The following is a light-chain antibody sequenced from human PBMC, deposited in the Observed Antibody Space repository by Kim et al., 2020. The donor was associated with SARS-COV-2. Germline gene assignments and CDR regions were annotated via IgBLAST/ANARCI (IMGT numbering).Light chain of an antibody. CDR1: SRGVGSYNL. CDR3: CSYAGSSTPYV. Sequence: SVTSACTGTSRGVGSYNLVSWYQQRPGKAPKLMIYEVSKRPSGVSNRFSGSKSGNTASLTISGLQAEDEADYYCCSYAGSSTPYVFGTGTRSPS. J-gene: IGLJ1*01. CDR2: EVS. V-gene: IGLV2-23*02.